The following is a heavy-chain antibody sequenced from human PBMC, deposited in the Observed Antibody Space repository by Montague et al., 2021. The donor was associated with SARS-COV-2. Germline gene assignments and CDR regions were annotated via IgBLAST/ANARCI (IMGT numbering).Heavy chain of an antibody. CDR3: ANFRRTQLLFGTLYYGMDV. V-gene: IGHV4-59*01. J-gene: IGHJ6*02. CDR1: GGSISSYY. Sequence: SETLSLTCTVSGGSISSYYWSWIRQPPPRGLQRIGYISYSGSTNYNPYLKRRVTITVDTSKYHFTLRLSSVTAADTAVYYCANFRRTQLLFGTLYYGMDVWGQGTTVTVSS. CDR2: ISYSGST. D-gene: IGHD2-2*01.